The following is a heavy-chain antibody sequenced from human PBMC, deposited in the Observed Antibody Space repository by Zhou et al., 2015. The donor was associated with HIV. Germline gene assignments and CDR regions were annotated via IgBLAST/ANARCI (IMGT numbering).Heavy chain of an antibody. J-gene: IGHJ4*02. Sequence: QVHLVQSGAEVKKPGSSMKVSCKISGGTFSSHAMNWVRQAPGQGLEWMGQIFPIFGTSNYAQNFQGRLTITADESTSTSYLQLSSLRSEDTAVYYCARYSDYSSTSGSNWGQGTLVTVSS. CDR1: GGTFSSHA. CDR3: ARYSDYSSTSGSN. CDR2: IFPIFGTS. D-gene: IGHD4/OR15-4a*01. V-gene: IGHV1-69*01.